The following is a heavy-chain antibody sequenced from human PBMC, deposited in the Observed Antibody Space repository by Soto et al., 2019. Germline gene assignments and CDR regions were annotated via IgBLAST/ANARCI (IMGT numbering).Heavy chain of an antibody. Sequence: GASVKVSCKASGGTFSSYTISWVRQAPGQGLEWMGRIIPILGIANYAQKFQGRVTITADKSTSTAYMELSSLRSEDTAVYYCAREEMVVAATPDKYYYYYMDVWGKGTTVTVSS. V-gene: IGHV1-69*04. CDR2: IIPILGIA. CDR1: GGTFSSYT. D-gene: IGHD2-15*01. CDR3: AREEMVVAATPDKYYYYYMDV. J-gene: IGHJ6*03.